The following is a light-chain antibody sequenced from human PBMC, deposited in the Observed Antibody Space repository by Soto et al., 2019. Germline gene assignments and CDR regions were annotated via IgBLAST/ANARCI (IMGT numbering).Light chain of an antibody. Sequence: EIVLTQSPATLSSSPGGTATLSCRASQYVGSRLAWYQHKPGQAPRLLIYYMSKRATGIPARFSGSGSGTDFTLTISSLAPDDFAIYYCHQRQSWPRTFGQGTKVDIK. V-gene: IGKV3-11*01. CDR1: QYVGSR. CDR3: HQRQSWPRT. CDR2: YMS. J-gene: IGKJ1*01.